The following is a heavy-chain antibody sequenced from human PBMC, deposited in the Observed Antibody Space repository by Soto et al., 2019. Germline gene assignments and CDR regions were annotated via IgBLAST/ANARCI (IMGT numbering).Heavy chain of an antibody. CDR1: GYTFTSYD. J-gene: IGHJ6*03. CDR2: MNPNSGNT. Sequence: ASVKVSCKASGYTFTSYDINWVRQATGQGLEWMGWMNPNSGNTGYAQKFQGRVTMTRNTSISTAYMELGSLRSEDTAVYYCARRRVDSSGWYQVEGYYYYMDVWGKGTTVTVSS. D-gene: IGHD6-19*01. CDR3: ARRRVDSSGWYQVEGYYYYMDV. V-gene: IGHV1-8*01.